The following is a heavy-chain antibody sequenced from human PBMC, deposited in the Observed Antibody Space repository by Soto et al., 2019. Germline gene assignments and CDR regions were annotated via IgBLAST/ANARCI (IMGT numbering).Heavy chain of an antibody. Sequence: GGSLRLSCSASGFTFSSYAMHWVRQAPGKGLEYVSAISSNGGGTYYADSVKGRFTISRDNSKNTLYLQMSSLRAEDTAVYYCVKGLQYSGYDEYFQHWGQGTLVTVSS. J-gene: IGHJ1*01. V-gene: IGHV3-64D*06. CDR1: GFTFSSYA. D-gene: IGHD5-12*01. CDR3: VKGLQYSGYDEYFQH. CDR2: ISSNGGGT.